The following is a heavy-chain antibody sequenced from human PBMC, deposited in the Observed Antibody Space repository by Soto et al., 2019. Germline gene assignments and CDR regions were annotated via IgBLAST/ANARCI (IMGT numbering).Heavy chain of an antibody. D-gene: IGHD7-27*01. V-gene: IGHV3-30-3*01. CDR1: GLTFSSYA. J-gene: IGHJ4*02. Sequence: PGGSLRLSCAASGLTFSSYAMHWVRQAPGKGLEWVAVISYDGSNKYYADSVKGRFTISRDNSKNTLYLQMNSLRAEDTAVYYCARSNWGYYFDYWGQGTLVTVSS. CDR3: ARSNWGYYFDY. CDR2: ISYDGSNK.